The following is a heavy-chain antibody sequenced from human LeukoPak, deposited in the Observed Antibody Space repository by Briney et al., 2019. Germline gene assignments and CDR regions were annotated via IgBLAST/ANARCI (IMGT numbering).Heavy chain of an antibody. D-gene: IGHD3-22*01. Sequence: GGSLRLSCAASGFTFSSYGMHWVRQAPGKGLEWVAFIRYDGSNKYYADSVKGRFTISRDNSKNTLYLQMNSLRAEDTAVYYFAKISQETYYYDSSGYPFDYWGQGTLVTVSS. CDR2: IRYDGSNK. J-gene: IGHJ4*02. CDR3: AKISQETYYYDSSGYPFDY. V-gene: IGHV3-30*02. CDR1: GFTFSSYG.